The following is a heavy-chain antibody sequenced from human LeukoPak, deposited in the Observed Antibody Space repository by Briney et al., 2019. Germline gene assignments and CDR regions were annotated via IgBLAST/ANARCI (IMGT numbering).Heavy chain of an antibody. CDR1: GFTFSSYG. J-gene: IGHJ6*03. D-gene: IGHD5-18*01. CDR2: ISYDGSNK. V-gene: IGHV3-30*18. CDR3: AKDTARKLRYYYYMDV. Sequence: PGRSLRLSCAASGFTFSSYGMHWVRQAPGKGLEWVAVISYDGSNKYYADSVKGRFTISRDNSKNTLYLQMNSLRAEDTAVYYCAKDTARKLRYYYYMDVWGKGTTVTVSS.